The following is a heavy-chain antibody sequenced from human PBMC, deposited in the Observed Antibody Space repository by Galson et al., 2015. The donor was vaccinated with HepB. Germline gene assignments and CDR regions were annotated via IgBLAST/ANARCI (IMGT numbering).Heavy chain of an antibody. D-gene: IGHD5-24*01. CDR3: ARGGMAAIGGPTFDY. CDR2: ISVYNANT. J-gene: IGHJ4*02. CDR1: GYTFTNYG. Sequence: SVKVSCKASGYTFTNYGINWVRQAPGQGLERMGWISVYNANTNYAHKFQGRVTMTTDTSTNTAYMDLRSLRSDDTAVYYCARGGMAAIGGPTFDYWGQGTLVTVSS. V-gene: IGHV1-18*01.